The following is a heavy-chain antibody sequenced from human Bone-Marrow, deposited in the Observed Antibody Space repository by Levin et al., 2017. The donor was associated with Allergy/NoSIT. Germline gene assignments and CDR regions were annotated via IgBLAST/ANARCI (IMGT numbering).Heavy chain of an antibody. J-gene: IGHJ4*02. Sequence: GGSLRLSCAASGFTVSSNYMSWVRQAQGKGPEWVSVIYSGGSTYYADSVKGRFTISRDNSKNTLYLQMNSLRAEDTAVYYCARGWFGELLSHWGQGTLVTVSS. CDR1: GFTVSSNY. D-gene: IGHD3-10*01. CDR2: IYSGGST. V-gene: IGHV3-53*01. CDR3: ARGWFGELLSH.